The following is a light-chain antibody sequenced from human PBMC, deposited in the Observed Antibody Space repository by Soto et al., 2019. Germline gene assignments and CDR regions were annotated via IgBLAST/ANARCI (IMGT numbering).Light chain of an antibody. CDR1: QSVSSN. CDR2: GAS. Sequence: MMTQSPATLSVSPWERATLSCRASQSVSSNLAWYQQKPGQAPRLLIYGASTRATGIPARFSGSGSGTEFTLTISSLQSEDFAVYYCQQYNNWTFGQGTKV. J-gene: IGKJ1*01. CDR3: QQYNNWT. V-gene: IGKV3-15*01.